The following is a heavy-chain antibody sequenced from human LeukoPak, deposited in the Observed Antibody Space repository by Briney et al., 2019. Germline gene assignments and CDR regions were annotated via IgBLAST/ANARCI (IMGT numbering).Heavy chain of an antibody. CDR1: GFTFSGSA. D-gene: IGHD2-21*01. V-gene: IGHV3-73*01. CDR2: TRSKANSYAT. Sequence: PGGSLKLSCAASGFTFSGSAMHWVRQASGKGLEWVGRTRSKANSYATAYAASVKGRFTISRDDSKNTAYLQMNSLKTEDTAVYYCTIVGYMDVWGKGTTVTVSS. CDR3: TIVGYMDV. J-gene: IGHJ6*03.